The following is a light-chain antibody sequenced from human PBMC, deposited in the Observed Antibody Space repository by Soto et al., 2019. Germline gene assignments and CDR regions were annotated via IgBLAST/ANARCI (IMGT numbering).Light chain of an antibody. V-gene: IGLV1-40*01. CDR2: GNT. CDR1: SSNIGAGYD. CDR3: QSYDSSLSSQVV. J-gene: IGLJ2*01. Sequence: QSVLTQPPSVSRAPGQRVTISCTGNSSNIGAGYDVHWYQQVPGTAPKLLIYGNTNRPSGVPDRFSGSKSGTSASLAITGLQAEDEADYHCQSYDSSLSSQVVFGGGTKLTVL.